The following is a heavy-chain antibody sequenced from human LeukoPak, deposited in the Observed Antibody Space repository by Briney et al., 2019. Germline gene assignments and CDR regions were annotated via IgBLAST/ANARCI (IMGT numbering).Heavy chain of an antibody. CDR3: ARGKEWEPIHYYYYMDV. J-gene: IGHJ6*03. V-gene: IGHV4-4*07. CDR1: GGSISSYY. Sequence: PSETLSLTCTVSGGSISSYYWSWIRQPAGKGLEWIGRIYTSGSTNYNPSLKSRVTISVDTSKNQFSLKLSSVTAADTAVYYCARGKEWEPIHYYYYMDVWGKGTTVTVSS. CDR2: IYTSGST. D-gene: IGHD1-26*01.